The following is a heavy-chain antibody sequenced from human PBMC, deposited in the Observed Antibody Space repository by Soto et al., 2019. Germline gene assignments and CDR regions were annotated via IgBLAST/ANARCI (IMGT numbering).Heavy chain of an antibody. D-gene: IGHD4-4*01. Sequence: ASVKVSCKASGGTFSSCAISWVRQAPGQGLEWMGGIIPIFGTANYAQKFQGRVTITADESTSTAYMELSSLRSEDTAVYYCARGDYKDYYYYGMDVWGQGTTVTVSS. CDR2: IIPIFGTA. CDR3: ARGDYKDYYYYGMDV. V-gene: IGHV1-69*13. CDR1: GGTFSSCA. J-gene: IGHJ6*02.